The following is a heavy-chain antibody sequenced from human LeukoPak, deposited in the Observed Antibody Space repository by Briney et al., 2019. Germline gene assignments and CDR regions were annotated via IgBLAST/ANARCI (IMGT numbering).Heavy chain of an antibody. CDR3: ATERRGQWFGY. Sequence: GGPLRLSCAASGFTLSSFAMHWVRQAPGKGLDWVAVISHDGSNKYYADSVKGRFTISRDNSMSALYLQMNSLRAEDTAVYYCATERRGQWFGYWGQGTLVTVSS. D-gene: IGHD3-10*01. CDR2: ISHDGSNK. CDR1: GFTLSSFA. V-gene: IGHV3-30-3*01. J-gene: IGHJ4*02.